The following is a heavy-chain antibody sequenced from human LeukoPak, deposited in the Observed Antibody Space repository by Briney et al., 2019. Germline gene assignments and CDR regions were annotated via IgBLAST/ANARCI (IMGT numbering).Heavy chain of an antibody. J-gene: IGHJ6*03. D-gene: IGHD3-3*01. CDR1: GFTFSSHA. Sequence: PGGSLRLSCAGSGFTFSSHAMSWVRRAPGEGLEWVSAMSGSGGSTYYADSVKGRFTISRDNSQNTLYLQMNSLKVEDTAVYYCAKTSFWDGSGHYYYMDVWGKGTSVTVSS. CDR3: AKTSFWDGSGHYYYMDV. V-gene: IGHV3-23*01. CDR2: MSGSGGST.